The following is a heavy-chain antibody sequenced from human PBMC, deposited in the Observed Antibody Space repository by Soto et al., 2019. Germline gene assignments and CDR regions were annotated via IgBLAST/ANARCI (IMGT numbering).Heavy chain of an antibody. D-gene: IGHD6-6*01. CDR1: GGSIDSGGYY. J-gene: IGHJ5*02. V-gene: IGHV4-30-4*08. Sequence: PSETLSLTCTVSGGSIDSGGYYWSWIPQPPGKGLECIGYIYKTGKTYYNTSLKSRPFISLDTSKSQFFLRLTSVTDADTAMYYCARSLSSSSGYFDPWGQGTLVTVSS. CDR2: IYKTGKT. CDR3: ARSLSSSSGYFDP.